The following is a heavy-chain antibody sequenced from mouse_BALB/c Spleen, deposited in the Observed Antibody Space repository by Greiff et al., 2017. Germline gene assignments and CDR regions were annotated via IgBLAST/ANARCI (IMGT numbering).Heavy chain of an antibody. D-gene: IGHD2-14*01. J-gene: IGHJ3*01. Sequence: EVKLQESGGDLVKPGGSLKLSCAASGFTFSSYGMSWVRQTPDKRLEWVATISSGGSYTYYPDSVKGRFTISRDNAKNTLYLQMSSLKSEDTAMYYCARLGTPAWFAYWGQGTLVTVSA. CDR2: ISSGGSYT. CDR1: GFTFSSYG. V-gene: IGHV5-6*01. CDR3: ARLGTPAWFAY.